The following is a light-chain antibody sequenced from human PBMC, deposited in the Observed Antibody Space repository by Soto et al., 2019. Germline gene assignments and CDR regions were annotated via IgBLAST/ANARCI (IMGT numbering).Light chain of an antibody. Sequence: QSVLTQPASVSGSPGQWITISCTGTSSDVGGYNYVSWHQQHPGKAPKLMIYDVTNRPSGVSYRFSGSKSGNTASLTISGLQAEDEADYYCSSYTTTSAVAFGGGTKVTVL. J-gene: IGLJ2*01. CDR1: SSDVGGYNY. CDR2: DVT. CDR3: SSYTTTSAVA. V-gene: IGLV2-14*03.